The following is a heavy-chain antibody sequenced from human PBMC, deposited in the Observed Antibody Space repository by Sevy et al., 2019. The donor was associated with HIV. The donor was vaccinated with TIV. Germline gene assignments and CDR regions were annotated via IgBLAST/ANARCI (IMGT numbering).Heavy chain of an antibody. J-gene: IGHJ4*02. D-gene: IGHD6-19*01. V-gene: IGHV3-23*01. Sequence: GGSLRLSCEASGFTFRSYAMSWVRQAPGKGLEWVSGIIGSGDNTYYADSVKGRFTVSRDNSKITLYVQMNSLRSEDTAVYYCAKGVSWLVLGGYFDYWGQGTPVTVSS. CDR2: IIGSGDNT. CDR3: AKGVSWLVLGGYFDY. CDR1: GFTFRSYA.